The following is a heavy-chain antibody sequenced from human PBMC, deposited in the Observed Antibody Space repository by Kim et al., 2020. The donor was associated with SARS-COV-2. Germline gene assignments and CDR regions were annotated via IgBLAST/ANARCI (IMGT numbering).Heavy chain of an antibody. V-gene: IGHV3-73*01. CDR3: TRDATGIVRKFDY. J-gene: IGHJ4*02. Sequence: YAASVKGRFTISRDDSKNTAYLQMNSLKTEDTAVYYCTRDATGIVRKFDYWGQGTLVTVSS. D-gene: IGHD1-1*01.